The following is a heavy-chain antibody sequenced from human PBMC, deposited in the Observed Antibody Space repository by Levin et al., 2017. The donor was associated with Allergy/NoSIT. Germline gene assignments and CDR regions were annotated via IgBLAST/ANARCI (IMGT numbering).Heavy chain of an antibody. J-gene: IGHJ4*02. V-gene: IGHV3-30-3*01. Sequence: PGGSLRLSCAASGFTFSTSVMHWVRQAPGEGLEWVAGISHDGDSKHYADSAEGRFTISRDNSKSTLDLHVSSLRPEDTAVYYCGREGGSSGRCGMFDYWGLGTLVTVSS. CDR1: GFTFSTSV. CDR2: ISHDGDSK. CDR3: GREGGSSGRCGMFDY. D-gene: IGHD2-15*01.